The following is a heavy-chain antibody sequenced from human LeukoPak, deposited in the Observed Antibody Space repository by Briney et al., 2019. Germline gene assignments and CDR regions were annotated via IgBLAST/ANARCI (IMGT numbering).Heavy chain of an antibody. J-gene: IGHJ4*02. V-gene: IGHV3-7*03. D-gene: IGHD1-26*01. Sequence: GGSLRLSCAASGFTFSSYWMSWVRQAPGKGLEWVANIKQDGSEEYYVDSVKGRFTISRDNAKNTLYLQMNSLRAEDTAVYYCAKKGEWELLPTPFDYWGQGTLVTVSS. CDR3: AKKGEWELLPTPFDY. CDR1: GFTFSSYW. CDR2: IKQDGSEE.